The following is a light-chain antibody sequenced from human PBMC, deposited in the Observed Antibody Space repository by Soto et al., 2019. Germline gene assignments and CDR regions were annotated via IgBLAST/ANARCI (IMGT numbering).Light chain of an antibody. J-gene: IGLJ2*01. Sequence: QSVLTQPASVSGSPGQSITISCTGTSSDVGGHNSVSWYQQFPGEAPKLIIYEVSNRPSGVSNRFSASKSGNTASLTISGLQADDEADYHCSSYSSSSSLGVFGGGTKLTVL. CDR2: EVS. V-gene: IGLV2-14*01. CDR3: SSYSSSSSLGV. CDR1: SSDVGGHNS.